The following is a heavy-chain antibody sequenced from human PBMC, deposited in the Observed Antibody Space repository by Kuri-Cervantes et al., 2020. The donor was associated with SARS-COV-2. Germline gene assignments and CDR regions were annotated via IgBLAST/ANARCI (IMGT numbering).Heavy chain of an antibody. J-gene: IGHJ4*02. CDR3: ARVTTAQGGDFDY. CDR1: GYTFTGYY. CDR2: INPNSGGT. D-gene: IGHD4-17*01. Sequence: ASVKVSCKASGYTFTGYYMHWVRQAPGQGLEWMGWINPNSGGTNYAQKFQGRVTMTRDTSISTAYMELRSLRSDDTAVYYCARVTTAQGGDFDYWGQGTLVTVSS. V-gene: IGHV1-2*02.